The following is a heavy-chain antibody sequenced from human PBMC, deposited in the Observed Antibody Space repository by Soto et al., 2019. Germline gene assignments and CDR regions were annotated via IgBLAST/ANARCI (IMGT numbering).Heavy chain of an antibody. J-gene: IGHJ6*02. CDR3: ARGGQGSSWSPYYYYGMDV. D-gene: IGHD6-13*01. CDR1: GFTFSSYW. CDR2: INSDGSST. V-gene: IGHV3-74*01. Sequence: PGGSLRLSCAASGFTFSSYWMHWVRQAPGKGLVWVSRINSDGSSTSYADSVKGRFTISRDNAKNTLYLQMNSLRAEDTAVYYCARGGQGSSWSPYYYYGMDVWGQGTTVTVSS.